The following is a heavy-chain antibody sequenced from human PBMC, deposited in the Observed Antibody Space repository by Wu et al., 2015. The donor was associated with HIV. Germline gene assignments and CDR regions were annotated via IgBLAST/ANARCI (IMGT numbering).Heavy chain of an antibody. CDR1: GGTFSSYA. CDR3: ATSEYYYDSSGYTEYFQH. CDR2: IIPIFGTA. D-gene: IGHD3-22*01. V-gene: IGHV1-69*05. J-gene: IGHJ1*01. Sequence: QVQLVQSGAEVKKPGSSVKVSCKASGGTFSSYAISWMRQAPGQGLEWMGGIIPIFGTANYAQKFQGRVTITTDESTSTAYMELSSLRSEDTAVYYCATSEYYYDSSGYTEYFQHWARAPWVTVSS.